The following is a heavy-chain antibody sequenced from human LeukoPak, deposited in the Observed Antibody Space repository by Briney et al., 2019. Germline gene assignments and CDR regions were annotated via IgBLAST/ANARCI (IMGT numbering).Heavy chain of an antibody. CDR2: INHSGST. D-gene: IGHD3-9*01. J-gene: IGHJ4*02. CDR1: GGSFSGYY. V-gene: IGHV4-34*01. CDR3: ARSTHGRYFDWLLRAWYFDY. Sequence: SETLSLTCAVYGGSFSGYYWSWIRQPPGKGLEWIGEINHSGSTNYNPSLKSRVTISVDTAKNQFSLKLSSVTAADTAVYYCARSTHGRYFDWLLRAWYFDYWGQGTLVTVSS.